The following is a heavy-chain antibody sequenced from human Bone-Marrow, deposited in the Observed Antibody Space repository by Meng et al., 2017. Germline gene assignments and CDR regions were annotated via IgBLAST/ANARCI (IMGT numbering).Heavy chain of an antibody. CDR3: TTGFSDILTGYYVGSYFDY. V-gene: IGHV3-15*01. CDR2: IKSKTDGGTT. CDR1: GFTFSNAW. Sequence: GESLKISCAASGFTFSNAWMSWVRQAPGKGLEWVGRIKSKTDGGTTDYAAPVKGRFTISRDDSKNTLYLQMNSLKTEDTAVYYCTTGFSDILTGYYVGSYFDYWGQGTLVTVSS. D-gene: IGHD3-9*01. J-gene: IGHJ4*02.